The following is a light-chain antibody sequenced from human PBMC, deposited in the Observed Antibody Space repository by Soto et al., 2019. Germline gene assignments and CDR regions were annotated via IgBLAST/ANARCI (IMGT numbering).Light chain of an antibody. V-gene: IGKV3D-20*02. CDR2: DAS. J-gene: IGKJ1*01. Sequence: EIVLTQSPGTLSLSPGERATLSCRASQTVNSDYLAWYQQRPGQAPRLLIYDASNRAAGTPGRFSGSGSGTDFTLTISSLEPEDFAVYYCQQRDNWPWTFGQGTKVEI. CDR3: QQRDNWPWT. CDR1: QTVNSDY.